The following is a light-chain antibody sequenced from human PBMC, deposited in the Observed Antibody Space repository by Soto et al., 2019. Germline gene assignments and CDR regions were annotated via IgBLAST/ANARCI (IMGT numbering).Light chain of an antibody. CDR1: QSIGTY. J-gene: IGKJ2*01. Sequence: VLTQSPTTLSLSPGDRATLACRASQSIGTYLAWYQQKPGKAPRLLIYGASHRATDIPARFSGSGSGTDFILTIINLEPEDFAVYYCQQRTDWQYTFGQGTRLDIK. CDR2: GAS. V-gene: IGKV3D-11*02. CDR3: QQRTDWQYT.